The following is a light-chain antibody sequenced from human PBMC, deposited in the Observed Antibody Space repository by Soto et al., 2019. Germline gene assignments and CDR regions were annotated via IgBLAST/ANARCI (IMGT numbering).Light chain of an antibody. J-gene: IGKJ4*01. V-gene: IGKV3-11*01. CDR3: PQRSDWLT. Sequence: EIVLTQSPATLSLSPGDRAILSCRASQSISSALAWYQQKPGQAPRLLIYDASDRATGIPARFSGSRSGTDFTLTIGSLEPEDFAVYYCPQRSDWLTFGGGTRVEIK. CDR1: QSISSA. CDR2: DAS.